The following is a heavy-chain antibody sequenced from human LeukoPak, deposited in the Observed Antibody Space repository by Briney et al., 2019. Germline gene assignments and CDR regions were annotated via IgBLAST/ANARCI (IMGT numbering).Heavy chain of an antibody. CDR2: ISPNSGVT. J-gene: IGHJ3*02. V-gene: IGHV1-2*02. D-gene: IGHD3-22*01. CDR1: GYTFTGYY. CDR3: ARDYYDSRGGAFDI. Sequence: AASVKVSCKASGYTFTGYYIHWVRQAPGQGLEWMGWISPNSGVTNYAQKFQGRVTMTRDTSISTAYMELSRLRSDDTAVYYCARDYYDSRGGAFDIWGQGTMVTVSS.